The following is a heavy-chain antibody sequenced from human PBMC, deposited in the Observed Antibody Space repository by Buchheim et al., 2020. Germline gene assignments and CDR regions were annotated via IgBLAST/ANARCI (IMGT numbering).Heavy chain of an antibody. D-gene: IGHD3-10*01. CDR2: IEQDGSTK. CDR1: GFTFSSSW. Sequence: EVQLVESGGGLVQPGGSLRLSCAASGFTFSSSWMSWVRQAPGKGLERVANIEQDGSTKNYVDSVKGRFTISRDNAKNSLYLQMNSLRGEDKAVYYCARDRSRGATDYWGQGTL. J-gene: IGHJ4*02. V-gene: IGHV3-7*04. CDR3: ARDRSRGATDY.